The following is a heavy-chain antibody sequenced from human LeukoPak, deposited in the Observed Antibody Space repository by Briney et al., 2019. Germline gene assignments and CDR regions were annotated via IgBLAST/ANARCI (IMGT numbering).Heavy chain of an antibody. J-gene: IGHJ5*02. V-gene: IGHV1-8*01. CDR1: GYTFTIYD. CDR2: MNPNSGNT. CDR3: AREARYCSSTSCYIANWFDP. Sequence: ASVTVSCTASGYTFTIYDINWVRQATGQGLEWMGWMNPNSGNTGYARKFQGRVTMTRNTSISTAYMELSSLRSEDTAVYYCAREARYCSSTSCYIANWFDPWGQGTLVTVSS. D-gene: IGHD2-2*02.